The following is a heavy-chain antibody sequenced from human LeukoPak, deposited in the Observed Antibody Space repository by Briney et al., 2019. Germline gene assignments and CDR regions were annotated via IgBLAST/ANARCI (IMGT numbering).Heavy chain of an antibody. J-gene: IGHJ4*02. D-gene: IGHD3-9*01. CDR2: MNPNSGNT. Sequence: ASVKVSCKASGYTFTSYDINWVRQATGQGLEWMGWMNPNSGNTGYAQKFQGRVTITRNASISTAYMELSRLRSDDTAVYYCARDRDVLRYFDWQPVDYWGQGTLVTVSS. CDR1: GYTFTSYD. CDR3: ARDRDVLRYFDWQPVDY. V-gene: IGHV1-8*03.